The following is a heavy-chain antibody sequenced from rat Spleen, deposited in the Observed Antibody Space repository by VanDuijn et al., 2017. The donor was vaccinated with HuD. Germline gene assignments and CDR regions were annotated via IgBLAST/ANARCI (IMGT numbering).Heavy chain of an antibody. D-gene: IGHD5-1*01. CDR3: ARHPQLGVYWYFDF. J-gene: IGHJ1*01. CDR2: ILYDDTNT. CDR1: GFTFSNYG. Sequence: EVQLVESGGGLVQPGRSLKLSCAASGFTFSNYGMAWVRQVPERGLEWVATILYDDTNTFYRDSVKGRFTIFRDNAKSTLYLQMDSLRSEDTATYYCARHPQLGVYWYFDFWGPGTMVTVSA. V-gene: IGHV5-29*01.